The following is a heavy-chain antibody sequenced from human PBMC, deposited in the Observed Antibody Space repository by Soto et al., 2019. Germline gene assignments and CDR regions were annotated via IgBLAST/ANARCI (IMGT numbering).Heavy chain of an antibody. J-gene: IGHJ3*02. CDR3: AIDSSGSGIDAFDI. D-gene: IGHD3-22*01. CDR2: IWYDGSNK. CDR1: GFTFSSYG. V-gene: IGHV3-33*01. Sequence: QVQLVESGGGVVQPGRSLRLSCAASGFTFSSYGMHWVRQAPGKGLEWVAVIWYDGSNKYYADSVKGRFTISRDNSKNTLYLQMNSLRAEDTAVYYCAIDSSGSGIDAFDIWGQGTMVTVSS.